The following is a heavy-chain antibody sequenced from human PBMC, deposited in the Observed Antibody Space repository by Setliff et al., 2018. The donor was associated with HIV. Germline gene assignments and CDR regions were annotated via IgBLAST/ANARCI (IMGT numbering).Heavy chain of an antibody. D-gene: IGHD2-15*01. CDR1: GGSFSGYS. Sequence: PSETLSLTCAVYGGSFSGYSWTWIRQPPGKGLEWIGDINHSGSTNYNPSLKSRVTISLDTSRNQFSLKLGSVTAADTAMYYCAREHCSGGSCNGFDIWGQGTMVTVSS. CDR2: INHSGST. J-gene: IGHJ3*02. CDR3: AREHCSGGSCNGFDI. V-gene: IGHV4-34*01.